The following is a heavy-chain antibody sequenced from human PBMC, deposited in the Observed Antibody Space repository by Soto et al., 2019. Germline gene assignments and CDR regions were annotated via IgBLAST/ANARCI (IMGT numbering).Heavy chain of an antibody. V-gene: IGHV1-8*01. J-gene: IGHJ6*02. CDR2: MNPNTADR. CDR1: GYTLTSSD. Sequence: QVQLVQSGAEVKKPGASVKVSCKASGYTLTSSDINWVRQAPGQGLEWMGWMNPNTADRGYDQKFRGRFTMTGNTSISTAYMELRSLRSEDTAVYYCARASCFGDLANFDYAMDVWGQGTTVTVSS. CDR3: ARASCFGDLANFDYAMDV. D-gene: IGHD3-10*01.